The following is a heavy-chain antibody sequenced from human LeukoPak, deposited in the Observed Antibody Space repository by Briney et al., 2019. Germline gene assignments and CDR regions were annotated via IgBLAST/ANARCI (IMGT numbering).Heavy chain of an antibody. CDR2: IWSDGSNK. V-gene: IGHV3-33*01. J-gene: IGHJ4*02. Sequence: GGSLRLSCAASGFTFSSYGMHWVRQAPGKGLEWVAIIWSDGSNKYYADSVKGRFTISRDNSKNTLYLQMNSLRAEDTAVYYCARERYGDYAYYFDYWGQGTLVTVSS. D-gene: IGHD4-17*01. CDR1: GFTFSSYG. CDR3: ARERYGDYAYYFDY.